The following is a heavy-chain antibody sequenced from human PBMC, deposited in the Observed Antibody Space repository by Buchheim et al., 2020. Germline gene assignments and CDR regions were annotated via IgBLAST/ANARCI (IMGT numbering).Heavy chain of an antibody. D-gene: IGHD1-26*01. V-gene: IGHV1-18*01. Sequence: QVQLVQSGAEVKKPGDSVKVSCKASGYTFINYGISWVRQAPGQGLEWMGWTSGYNTNTNYVQRFQGRVTMTTDTSTSTAYIELRSQRDDDTAVYYCARDWVGAEGFDYWGQGTL. J-gene: IGHJ4*02. CDR1: GYTFINYG. CDR2: TSGYNTNT. CDR3: ARDWVGAEGFDY.